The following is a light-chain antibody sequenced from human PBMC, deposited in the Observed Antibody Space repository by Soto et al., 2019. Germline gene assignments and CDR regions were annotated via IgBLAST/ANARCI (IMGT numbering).Light chain of an antibody. J-gene: IGKJ1*01. Sequence: EIVMTQSPATLSVSPGERATLSCRASQSVSSTLAWYQQKPGQAPRLLIYGASTRATGIPARFSSSGSGTEFTRTIRSLQSEDFAVYYCQQYNNWHPTWTFGQGTKVEIK. CDR1: QSVSST. V-gene: IGKV3-15*01. CDR3: QQYNNWHPTWT. CDR2: GAS.